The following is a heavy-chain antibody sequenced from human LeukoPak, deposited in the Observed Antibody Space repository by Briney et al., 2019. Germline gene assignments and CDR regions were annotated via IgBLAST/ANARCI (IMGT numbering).Heavy chain of an antibody. V-gene: IGHV1-8*03. J-gene: IGHJ4*02. D-gene: IGHD1-14*01. CDR1: GYTFTSYD. CDR2: MNPNSGNT. Sequence: ASVKVSCKASGYTFTSYDINWVRQATGQGLEWMGWMNPNSGNTGYAQKFQGRVTITRNTSISTAYMELSSLRSEDTAVYYCASEPTGVTGGYFDYWGQGTLVTVSS. CDR3: ASEPTGVTGGYFDY.